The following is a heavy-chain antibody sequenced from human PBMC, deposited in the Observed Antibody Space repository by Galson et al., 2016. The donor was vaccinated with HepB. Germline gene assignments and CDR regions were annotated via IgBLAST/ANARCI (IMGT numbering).Heavy chain of an antibody. J-gene: IGHJ4*02. CDR1: GFRFSSYG. CDR2: ISGSGVT. Sequence: SLRLSCAAAGFRFSSYGMSWVRQAPGKGLEWVSHISGSGVTYYADSVKGRFTISRDDSMNTLYLQMNGLRADDTAVYYCGKGKWSWNTCFDSWGQGALVIVSS. CDR3: GKGKWSWNTCFDS. V-gene: IGHV3-23*01. D-gene: IGHD1/OR15-1a*01.